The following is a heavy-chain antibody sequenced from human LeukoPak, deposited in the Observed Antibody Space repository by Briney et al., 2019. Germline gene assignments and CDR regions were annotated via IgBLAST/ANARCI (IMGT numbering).Heavy chain of an antibody. Sequence: GGSLRLSCAGSGITLSSNYMHWVRQAPGKGLVWVARINSDGSTTNYADSGKGRFTISRDNANNTLYLQMRSLRAEDTAVYYCARPRQQTRNAFDIWGQGTMVTVSS. CDR2: INSDGSTT. CDR3: ARPRQQTRNAFDI. CDR1: GITLSSNY. V-gene: IGHV3-74*01. D-gene: IGHD6-13*01. J-gene: IGHJ3*02.